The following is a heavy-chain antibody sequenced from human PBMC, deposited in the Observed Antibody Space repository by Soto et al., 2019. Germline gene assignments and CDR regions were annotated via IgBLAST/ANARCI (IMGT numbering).Heavy chain of an antibody. J-gene: IGHJ6*04. CDR3: ARESGGSSQRGGYYYYGMDV. Sequence: SVKVSCKASGSTFSSYAISWVRQAPGQGLEWMGGIIPIFGTANYAQKFQRRVTMTADESTSTAYMELSSLRSEETPLTYCARESGGSSQRGGYYYYGMDVWGKGTTVTV. CDR2: IIPIFGTA. V-gene: IGHV1-69*13. D-gene: IGHD2-15*01. CDR1: GSTFSSYA.